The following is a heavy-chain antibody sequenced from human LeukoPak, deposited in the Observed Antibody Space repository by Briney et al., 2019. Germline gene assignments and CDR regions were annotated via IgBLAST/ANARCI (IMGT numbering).Heavy chain of an antibody. J-gene: IGHJ3*01. Sequence: ASVKVSCKASGYTFSNYGIIWVRQALGQGLEWMGWINTYNGNTNYIQKLQGRVTVTTDTSTSTIYMELRSLRSDDTALYYCARGDDAFDFWGQGTMVTVSS. D-gene: IGHD2-21*01. V-gene: IGHV1-18*01. CDR2: INTYNGNT. CDR1: GYTFSNYG. CDR3: ARGDDAFDF.